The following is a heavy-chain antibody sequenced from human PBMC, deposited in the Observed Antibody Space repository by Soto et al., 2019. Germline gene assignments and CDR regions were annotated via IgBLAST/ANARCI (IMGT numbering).Heavy chain of an antibody. Sequence: ESLKISCKGSGDSFPSYWIGWARQLPGKGLEWVGIIYPVDSNTRYSPSFQGQVTISADKSISTAYLQWNSLKASDTAIYYCARSYQTYYDFWSGYDAFDIWGQGTMVTVSS. J-gene: IGHJ3*02. V-gene: IGHV5-51*01. CDR3: ARSYQTYYDFWSGYDAFDI. CDR1: GDSFPSYW. CDR2: IYPVDSNT. D-gene: IGHD3-3*01.